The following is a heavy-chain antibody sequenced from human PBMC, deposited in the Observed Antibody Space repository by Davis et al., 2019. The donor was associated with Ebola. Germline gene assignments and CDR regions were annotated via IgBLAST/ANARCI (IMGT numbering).Heavy chain of an antibody. Sequence: SETLSLTCTVSGGSISSYYWSWIRQPPGKGLEWIGYIYYSGSTNYNPSLKSRVTISVDTSKNQFSLKLSSVTAADTAVYYCAREAVWWFDPWGQGTLVTVSS. J-gene: IGHJ5*02. CDR1: GGSISSYY. CDR2: IYYSGST. CDR3: AREAVWWFDP. D-gene: IGHD3-16*01. V-gene: IGHV4-59*12.